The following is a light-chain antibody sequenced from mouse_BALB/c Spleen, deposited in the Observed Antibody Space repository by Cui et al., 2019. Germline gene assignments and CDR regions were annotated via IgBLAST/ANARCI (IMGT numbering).Light chain of an antibody. CDR1: SSVSY. Sequence: HIDLTQSQVIMCVSPGDKVTMICSASSSVSYMYWYQQKPGSSPRLLIYDTSNLASGVPVRFSGSGSGTSYSLTISRMEAEDAATYYCQQWSSYPRTFGGGTKLEIK. J-gene: IGKJ1*01. CDR2: DTS. CDR3: QQWSSYPRT. V-gene: IGKV4-55*01.